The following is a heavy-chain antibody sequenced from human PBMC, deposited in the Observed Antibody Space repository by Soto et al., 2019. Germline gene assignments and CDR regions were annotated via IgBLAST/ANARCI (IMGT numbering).Heavy chain of an antibody. Sequence: QVQLVQSGAEEKKPGASVKVSCKASGYSFTSYAMHWVRQAPGQGLEWMGWINAGNGNTKYSQKFQGRVTITRDTSASTAYMELSSLRSEDTAVYYCARAVAVPADFDDWGQGTLVTVSS. CDR3: ARAVAVPADFDD. J-gene: IGHJ4*02. V-gene: IGHV1-3*05. D-gene: IGHD6-19*01. CDR1: GYSFTSYA. CDR2: INAGNGNT.